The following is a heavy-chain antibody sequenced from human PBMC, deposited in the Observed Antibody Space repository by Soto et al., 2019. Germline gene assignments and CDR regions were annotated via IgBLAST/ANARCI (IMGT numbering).Heavy chain of an antibody. CDR2: IYYSGSP. Sequence: PSETRSLRCTVSGGYISSSDHYWGWVRQPPGKGLEWIGSIYYSGSPYYNPSLKSRVTISVDTSKNQFSLKLSSVTAADTAVYYCARRLYYDSSGFEGGGMDAWGQGTTVT. CDR3: ARRLYYDSSGFEGGGMDA. CDR1: GGYISSSDHY. J-gene: IGHJ6*02. V-gene: IGHV4-39*01. D-gene: IGHD3-22*01.